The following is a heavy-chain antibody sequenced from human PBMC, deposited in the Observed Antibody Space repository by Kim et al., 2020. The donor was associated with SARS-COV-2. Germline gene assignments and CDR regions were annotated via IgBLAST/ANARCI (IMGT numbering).Heavy chain of an antibody. CDR3: ARTPSYYYGMDV. J-gene: IGHJ6*02. Sequence: KNYADSVKGRFTTSRDNSKNPLYLQMNSLRAEDTAVYYCARTPSYYYGMDVWGQGTTVTVSS. CDR2: K. V-gene: IGHV3-33*01.